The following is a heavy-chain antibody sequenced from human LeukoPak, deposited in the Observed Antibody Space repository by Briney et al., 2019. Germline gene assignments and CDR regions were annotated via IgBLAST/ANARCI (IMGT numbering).Heavy chain of an antibody. Sequence: SVKVSCKASGGTFSSYAISWVRQAPGQGLEWMGGIIPIFGTANYAQKFQGRVTITADESTSTAYMELSSLRSEDTAVYYCAREYYYDSSGYYDYWGQGTLVTVSS. J-gene: IGHJ4*02. CDR3: AREYYYDSSGYYDY. V-gene: IGHV1-69*13. D-gene: IGHD3-22*01. CDR2: IIPIFGTA. CDR1: GGTFSSYA.